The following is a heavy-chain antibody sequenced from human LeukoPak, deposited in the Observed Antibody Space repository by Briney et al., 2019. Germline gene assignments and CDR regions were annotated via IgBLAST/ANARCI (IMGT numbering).Heavy chain of an antibody. CDR1: GGTFSSYA. Sequence: GSSVKVSCKASGGTFSSYAISWVRQAPGQGLEWMGGIIPIFGTANYAQKFQGRVTITADESTSTAYMELSSLRSEDTAVYYCARLGGDFWSGYISYYYMDVWGKGTTVTVS. J-gene: IGHJ6*03. CDR3: ARLGGDFWSGYISYYYMDV. V-gene: IGHV1-69*01. D-gene: IGHD3-3*01. CDR2: IIPIFGTA.